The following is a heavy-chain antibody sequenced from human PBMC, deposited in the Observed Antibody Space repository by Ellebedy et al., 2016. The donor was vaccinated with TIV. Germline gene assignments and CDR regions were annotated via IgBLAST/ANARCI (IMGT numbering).Heavy chain of an antibody. D-gene: IGHD6-13*01. CDR2: ISAYNGNT. Sequence: ASVKVSCKASGNTFTSYGISWVRQAPGQGLEWMGWISAYNGNTNYAQKFQGRVTMTRDTSISTAYMELSRLRSDDTAVYYCARGIVVTAAGSGFDYWGQGTLVTVSS. J-gene: IGHJ4*02. CDR1: GNTFTSYG. CDR3: ARGIVVTAAGSGFDY. V-gene: IGHV1-18*04.